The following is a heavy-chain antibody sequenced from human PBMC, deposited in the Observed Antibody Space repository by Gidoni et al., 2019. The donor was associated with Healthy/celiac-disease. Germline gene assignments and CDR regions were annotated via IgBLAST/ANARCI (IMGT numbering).Heavy chain of an antibody. CDR1: GFSLSTSGVG. CDR3: AHKASRAAAGKGNWFDP. D-gene: IGHD6-13*01. J-gene: IGHJ5*02. V-gene: IGHV2-5*02. CDR2: IYWDDDK. Sequence: QITLKESGPTLVKPTQTLTLTCTFSGFSLSTSGVGVGWIRQPPGKALEWLALIYWDDDKRYSPSLKSRLTITKDTSKNQVVLTMTNMDPVDTATYYCAHKASRAAAGKGNWFDPWGQGTLVTVSS.